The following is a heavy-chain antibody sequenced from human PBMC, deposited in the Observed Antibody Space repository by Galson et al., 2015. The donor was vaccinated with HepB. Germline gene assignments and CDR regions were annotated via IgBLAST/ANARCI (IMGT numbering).Heavy chain of an antibody. D-gene: IGHD5-12*01. V-gene: IGHV5-51*03. CDR1: GYRFSTSW. J-gene: IGHJ5*02. Sequence: QSGAEVKKPGESLQISCKASGYRFSTSWIGWVRQMPGRGLERMAMIYPNDSDTRYNPSLEGHVIMSVDKSINTACLQWRGLKPSDSGIYFCARTSGFPWGQGTQVTVSS. CDR2: IYPNDSDT. CDR3: ARTSGFP.